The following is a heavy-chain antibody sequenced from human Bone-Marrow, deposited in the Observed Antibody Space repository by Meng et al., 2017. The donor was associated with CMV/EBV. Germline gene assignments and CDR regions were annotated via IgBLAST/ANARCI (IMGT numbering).Heavy chain of an antibody. CDR3: ARVAVLRILECLLSPFDF. V-gene: IGHV1-2*02. CDR2: INPNSGGT. J-gene: IGHJ5*01. D-gene: IGHD3-3*01. Sequence: ASSKVICTASGHIFTGYYMHWVRQAPGQGLEWMGWINPNSGGTNYAQKFQGRVTMTRDTSISTAYMELSRLRSDVSAVYYCARVAVLRILECLLSPFDFWGHGTLVTVYS. CDR1: GHIFTGYY.